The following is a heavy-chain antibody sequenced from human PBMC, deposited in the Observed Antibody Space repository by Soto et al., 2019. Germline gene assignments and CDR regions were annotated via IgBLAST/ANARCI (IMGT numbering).Heavy chain of an antibody. D-gene: IGHD6-13*01. CDR2: IIPIFGTA. J-gene: IGHJ4*02. CDR3: ARDGVAAAGNFDY. Sequence: VASVKVSCKASGGTFRSYAISWVRQAPGQGLEWMGGIIPIFGTANYAQKFQGRVTITVDESTSTAYMELSSLRSEDTAVYSCARDGVAAAGNFDYWGQGTLVTVAS. V-gene: IGHV1-69*13. CDR1: GGTFRSYA.